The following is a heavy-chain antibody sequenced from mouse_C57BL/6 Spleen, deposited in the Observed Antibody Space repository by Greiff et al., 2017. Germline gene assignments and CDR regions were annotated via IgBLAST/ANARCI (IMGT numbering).Heavy chain of an antibody. J-gene: IGHJ4*01. CDR3: ARSPYYYGSSLDAMDY. Sequence: LVESGAELVKPGASVKISCKASGYAFSSYWMNWVKQRPGKGLEWIGQIYPGDGDTNYNGKFKGKATLTADKSSSTAYMQLSSLTSEDSAVYFCARSPYYYGSSLDAMDYWGQGTSVTVSS. V-gene: IGHV1-80*01. D-gene: IGHD1-1*01. CDR1: GYAFSSYW. CDR2: IYPGDGDT.